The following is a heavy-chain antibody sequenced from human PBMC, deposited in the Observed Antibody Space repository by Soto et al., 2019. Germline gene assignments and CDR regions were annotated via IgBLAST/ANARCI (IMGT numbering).Heavy chain of an antibody. CDR2: IWYDGSNK. D-gene: IGHD6-13*01. Sequence: QVQLVESGGGVVQPGRSLRLSCAASGFTFSSYGMHWVRQAPGKGLEWVAVIWYDGSNKYYADSVKGRFTISRDNSKNTLYLQMNSLRAEDTAVYYCARAAQELIAAAGTGDYWGQGTLVTVSS. CDR3: ARAAQELIAAAGTGDY. CDR1: GFTFSSYG. V-gene: IGHV3-33*01. J-gene: IGHJ4*02.